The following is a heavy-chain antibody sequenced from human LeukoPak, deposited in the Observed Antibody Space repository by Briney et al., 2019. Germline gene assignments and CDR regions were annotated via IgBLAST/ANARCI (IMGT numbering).Heavy chain of an antibody. J-gene: IGHJ4*02. V-gene: IGHV3-23*01. D-gene: IGHD3-10*01. Sequence: GGTLRLSCSASGFTFTSSGMSWVRQAPGKGLEWVSAISGSGGSTYYADSVRGRLTISRDNSKNTLYLQMNSLRAEDTAVYYCAKRGPGSPQSGKYYFDYWGQGTLVTVSS. CDR1: GFTFTSSG. CDR2: ISGSGGST. CDR3: AKRGPGSPQSGKYYFDY.